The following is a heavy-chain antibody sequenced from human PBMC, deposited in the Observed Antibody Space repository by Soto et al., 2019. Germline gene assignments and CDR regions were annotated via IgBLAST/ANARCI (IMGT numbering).Heavy chain of an antibody. CDR1: GGSISTYY. CDR2: IYYSGST. V-gene: IGHV4-59*01. J-gene: IGHJ6*02. CDR3: ARGYSSGWYEDYYYGMDV. D-gene: IGHD6-19*01. Sequence: SETLSLTCTVSGGSISTYYWNWIRQPPGKGLESIGYIYYSGSTNYNPSLKSRVTISVDTSKNQFSLELSSVTAADTAVYYCARGYSSGWYEDYYYGMDVWGQGTTVTVSS.